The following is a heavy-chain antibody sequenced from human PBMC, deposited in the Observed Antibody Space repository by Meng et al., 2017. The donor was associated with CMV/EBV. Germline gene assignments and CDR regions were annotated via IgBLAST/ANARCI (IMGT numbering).Heavy chain of an antibody. CDR3: ARVRAPEDFYGSGSYYKGGMDV. V-gene: IGHV4-38-2*02. Sequence: SETLSLTCTVSGYSISSGYYWGWIRQPPGKGLEWIGSTRHGGNTYYKASLKSRVTISADTSNNEFSLRLSSVTAVDTAVYYCARVRAPEDFYGSGSYYKGGMDVWGQGTTVTVSS. CDR1: GYSISSGYY. J-gene: IGHJ6*02. CDR2: TRHGGNT. D-gene: IGHD3-10*01.